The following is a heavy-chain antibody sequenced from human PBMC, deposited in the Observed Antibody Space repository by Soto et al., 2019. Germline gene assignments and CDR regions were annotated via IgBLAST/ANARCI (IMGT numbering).Heavy chain of an antibody. Sequence: EVQLLESGGDLVQPGGSLRLSCAASGFAFSNCAMSWVRQAPGKGLEWVSTIKTSGDTTFYADPVKGRFTTSRDDSKNTLYLQMNSLRAEATATYYCTKDVTGDIGADFWGQGTPVTVSS. CDR2: IKTSGDTT. CDR1: GFAFSNCA. D-gene: IGHD2-21*02. J-gene: IGHJ4*02. CDR3: TKDVTGDIGADF. V-gene: IGHV3-23*05.